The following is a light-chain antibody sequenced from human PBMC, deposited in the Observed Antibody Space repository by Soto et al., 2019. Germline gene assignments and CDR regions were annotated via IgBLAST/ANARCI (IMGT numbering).Light chain of an antibody. Sequence: DIQMTQSPSTLSASVGDRVTITCRASQSISNWLAWYQQKPGKAPKLLIYKASNLESGVPSRFSGSASGTEFTLTISSLQPDDFATYYCQQYNSVSLLTFGGGTRWISN. CDR2: KAS. CDR3: QQYNSVSLLT. V-gene: IGKV1-5*03. J-gene: IGKJ4*01. CDR1: QSISNW.